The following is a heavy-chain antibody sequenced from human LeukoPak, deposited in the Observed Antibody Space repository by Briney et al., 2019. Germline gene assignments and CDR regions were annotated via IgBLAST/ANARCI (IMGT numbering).Heavy chain of an antibody. D-gene: IGHD3-22*01. CDR2: ISNDGGGT. J-gene: IGHJ5*02. V-gene: IGHV3-23*01. CDR1: GFTFNNYG. Sequence: GGSLRLSCAASGFTFNNYGLIWVRQAPGKGLEWVAAISNDGGGTMYAAFVEGRFTISRDNSRNTLFLQMNSLRAEDTALYYCAKGSSGYFADLWGQGTLVTVSS. CDR3: AKGSSGYFADL.